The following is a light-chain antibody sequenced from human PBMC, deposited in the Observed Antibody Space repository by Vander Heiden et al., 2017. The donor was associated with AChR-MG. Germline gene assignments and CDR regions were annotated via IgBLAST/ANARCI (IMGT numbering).Light chain of an antibody. CDR2: GAS. Sequence: EPVLPQSPVTLSLSPGERATLSCRASQSFSSTYLAWYQQKPGQAPRLLMYGASSRATGIPDRFSRSGSGTDFTLTITKLEPEDFAVYYCQQYSSSPFTFGPGTNVDVK. V-gene: IGKV3-20*01. CDR1: QSFSSTY. J-gene: IGKJ3*01. CDR3: QQYSSSPFT.